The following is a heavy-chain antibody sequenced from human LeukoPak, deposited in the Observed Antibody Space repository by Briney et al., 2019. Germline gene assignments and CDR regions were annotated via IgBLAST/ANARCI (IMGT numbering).Heavy chain of an antibody. CDR1: GFTFSSYA. J-gene: IGHJ4*02. V-gene: IGHV3-23*01. CDR3: GLPEYYDSSGLDY. CDR2: ISGSGGST. D-gene: IGHD3-22*01. Sequence: GGSLRLSCAASGFTFSSYAMSWVRQAPGKGLEWVSAISGSGGSTYYADSVKGRFTISRDNSKNTLYLQMNSLRAEDTAVYYCGLPEYYDSSGLDYWGQGTLVTVSS.